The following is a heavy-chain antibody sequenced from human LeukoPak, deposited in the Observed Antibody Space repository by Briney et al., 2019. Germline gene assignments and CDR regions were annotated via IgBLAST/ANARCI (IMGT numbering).Heavy chain of an antibody. CDR2: FDPEDGET. CDR1: GYTLTELS. V-gene: IGHV1-24*01. D-gene: IGHD3-9*01. CDR3: ATINVLRYFDWHRVAFDI. J-gene: IGHJ3*02. Sequence: ASVKVSRNVSGYTLTELSMHWVRQAPGKGLQWMGGFDPEDGETIYAQKFQGRVTMTEDTSTDTAYMELSSLRSEDTAVYYCATINVLRYFDWHRVAFDIWGQGTMVTVSS.